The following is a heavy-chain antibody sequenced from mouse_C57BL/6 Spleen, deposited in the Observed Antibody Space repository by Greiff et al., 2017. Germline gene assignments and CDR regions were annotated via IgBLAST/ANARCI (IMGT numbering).Heavy chain of an antibody. CDR2: ISYDGSN. D-gene: IGHD3-2*02. CDR1: GYSITSGYY. J-gene: IGHJ2*01. CDR3: ARETAQATDDFDY. V-gene: IGHV3-6*01. Sequence: EVKLQESGPGLVKPSQSLSLTCSVTGYSITSGYYWNWIRQFPGNKLEWMGYISYDGSNNYNPSLKNRISLTRDTSKNQFFLKLNSVTTEDTATYYCARETAQATDDFDYWGQGTTLTVSS.